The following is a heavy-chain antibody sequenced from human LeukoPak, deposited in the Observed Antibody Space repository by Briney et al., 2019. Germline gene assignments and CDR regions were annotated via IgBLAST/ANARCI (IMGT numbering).Heavy chain of an antibody. CDR2: IYYSGST. J-gene: IGHJ4*02. Sequence: SETLSLTCTVSGGSISNGVYYWSWIRLHPGKGLEWIEYIYYSGSTYYSPSLKSRLTMSVDTSKNQFSLKLSSVTAADTAVYYCARDLGGGSFDFWGQGTLVTVSS. CDR3: ARDLGGGSFDF. V-gene: IGHV4-31*03. D-gene: IGHD2-15*01. CDR1: GGSISNGVYY.